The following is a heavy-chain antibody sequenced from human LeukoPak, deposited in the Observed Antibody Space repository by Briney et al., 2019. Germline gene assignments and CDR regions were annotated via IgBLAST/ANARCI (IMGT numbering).Heavy chain of an antibody. J-gene: IGHJ1*01. CDR1: GFTFNTAW. V-gene: IGHV3-15*01. CDR3: TTDLGR. CDR2: IKSKRDGGTT. Sequence: GGSLRLSCAASGFTFNTAWMAWVRQAPGKGLEWVGRIKSKRDGGTTYYGASVKGRFTLSRDDSKDTLFLQMNSLKIDDTALYYCTTDLGRWGKGTLVTVSS.